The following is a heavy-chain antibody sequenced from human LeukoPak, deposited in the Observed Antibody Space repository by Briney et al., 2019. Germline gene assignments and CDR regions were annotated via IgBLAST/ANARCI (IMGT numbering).Heavy chain of an antibody. D-gene: IGHD1-1*01. CDR1: GGSFTTYY. J-gene: IGHJ4*02. CDR3: VGTKYNDSPVLSN. V-gene: IGHV4-34*01. CDR2: INGRGTT. Sequence: PSETLSLTCAVYGGSFTTYYGTWVRQPPGKGLEWVGEINGRGTTNKNASLKSRVTIAQDKTNNQFSLKLTSVTAADTAVYYCVGTKYNDSPVLSNWGQGSLVTVSS.